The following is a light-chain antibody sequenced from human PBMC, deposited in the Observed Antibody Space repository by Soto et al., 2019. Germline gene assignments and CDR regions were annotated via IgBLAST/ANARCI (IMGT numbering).Light chain of an antibody. J-gene: IGKJ1*01. Sequence: DIQMTQSPSSLSASVGDRVTITCRASQGIANYLAWYQHKPGKVPNLLIYAASTLQSGVPSRFSGGGSGTDFTLTISSLQPEDVATYYCPKYTSAPRPFGQGTKV. V-gene: IGKV1-27*01. CDR2: AAS. CDR1: QGIANY. CDR3: PKYTSAPRP.